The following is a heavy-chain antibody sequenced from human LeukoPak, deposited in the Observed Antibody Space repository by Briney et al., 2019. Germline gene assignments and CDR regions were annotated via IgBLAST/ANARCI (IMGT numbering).Heavy chain of an antibody. J-gene: IGHJ5*02. Sequence: PGGSLRLSCAASGFTFSSYGMHRVRQAPGKGLEWVAVIWYDGSNKYYADSVKGRFTISRDNSKNTLYLQMNSLRAEDTAVYYCARGSAQWLVYWFDPWGQGTLVTVSS. V-gene: IGHV3-33*01. D-gene: IGHD6-19*01. CDR1: GFTFSSYG. CDR2: IWYDGSNK. CDR3: ARGSAQWLVYWFDP.